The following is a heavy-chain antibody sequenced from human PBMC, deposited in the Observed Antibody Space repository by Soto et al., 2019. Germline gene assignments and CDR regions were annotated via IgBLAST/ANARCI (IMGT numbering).Heavy chain of an antibody. Sequence: QVQLQESGPGLVKPSQTLSLTCTVSGGSISSGGYYWSWIRQHPGKGLEWIGYIYYSGSTYYNPSLKSRVTISVDTSKNQFSLKLSSVTAADTAVYYCASSIRSAYSSSSGSLYYYYYGMDVWGQGTTVTVSS. V-gene: IGHV4-31*03. J-gene: IGHJ6*02. CDR1: GGSISSGGYY. CDR3: ASSIRSAYSSSSGSLYYYYYGMDV. CDR2: IYYSGST. D-gene: IGHD6-6*01.